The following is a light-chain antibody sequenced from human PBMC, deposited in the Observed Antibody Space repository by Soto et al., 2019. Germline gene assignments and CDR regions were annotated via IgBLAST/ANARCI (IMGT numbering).Light chain of an antibody. CDR3: QQYGSSPWT. CDR2: DAS. Sequence: EIVMRQSPGTLSLSPGERATLSCRASQSVSSYLAWYQQKPGQAPRLLIYDASNRATGIPDRFSGSGSGTDFTLTISRLEPEDFAVYYCQQYGSSPWTFGQGTKVDIK. V-gene: IGKV3-20*01. CDR1: QSVSSY. J-gene: IGKJ1*01.